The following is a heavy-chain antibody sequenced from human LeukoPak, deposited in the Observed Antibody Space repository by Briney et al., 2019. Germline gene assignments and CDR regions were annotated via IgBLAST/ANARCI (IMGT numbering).Heavy chain of an antibody. V-gene: IGHV3-23*01. CDR3: AKAGIAVPATPEY. Sequence: GGSLRLSCAASGFAFSSYAMNWVRQAPGKGLEWVSVISSSGGTTYYSDSVRGRFIISRDNSKNTLYLQMNSLRAEDTAVYYCAKAGIAVPATPEYCGQGTQVTVSS. CDR1: GFAFSSYA. CDR2: ISSSGGTT. J-gene: IGHJ4*02. D-gene: IGHD6-19*01.